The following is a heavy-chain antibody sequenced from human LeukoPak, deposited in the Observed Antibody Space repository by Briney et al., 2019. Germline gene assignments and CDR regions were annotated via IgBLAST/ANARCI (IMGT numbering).Heavy chain of an antibody. J-gene: IGHJ4*02. CDR3: TRVVNGGHFDY. CDR2: VYHTGAS. V-gene: IGHV4-59*01. Sequence: SETLSLTCSVSGASINNYYWTWIRQPPGKGLEWIGYVYHTGASGYHPSLKSRVAMSLDTSKNQVSLNLRSVTAADTAVYFCTRVVNGGHFDYWGQGALVTVSS. CDR1: GASINNYY. D-gene: IGHD2-8*01.